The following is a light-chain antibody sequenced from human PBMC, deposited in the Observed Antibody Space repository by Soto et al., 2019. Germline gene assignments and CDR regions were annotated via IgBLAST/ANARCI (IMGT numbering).Light chain of an antibody. J-gene: IGKJ1*01. CDR3: QQYESSPQT. CDR1: QSVSSNY. Sequence: IGLTQSPDTLSFSPRERASLSCRASQSVSSNYLAWYQQRSGQAPSLLIYDVSRRATGIPERFSGSGSGTDFTLIISRLEPEDFAVYYCQQYESSPQTFGQGTKV. CDR2: DVS. V-gene: IGKV3-20*01.